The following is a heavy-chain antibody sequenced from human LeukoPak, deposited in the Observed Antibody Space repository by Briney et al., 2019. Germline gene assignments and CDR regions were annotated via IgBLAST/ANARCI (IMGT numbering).Heavy chain of an antibody. Sequence: QPGGSLRLSCAASGFTFSSYAMSWVRQAPGKGLEWVSTISGGGGSTYYADSVKGRFTISRDNAKNSLYLQMNSLRAEDTAVYYCARDLMSAHSVAGYWGQGTLVTVSS. D-gene: IGHD6-19*01. CDR2: ISGGGGST. CDR1: GFTFSSYA. CDR3: ARDLMSAHSVAGY. J-gene: IGHJ4*02. V-gene: IGHV3-23*01.